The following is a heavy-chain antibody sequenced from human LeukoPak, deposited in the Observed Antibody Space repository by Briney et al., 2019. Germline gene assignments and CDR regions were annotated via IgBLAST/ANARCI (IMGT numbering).Heavy chain of an antibody. CDR1: GYSFNTYG. V-gene: IGHV1-18*01. CDR2: ISGHSGDT. CDR3: LRDASGWFLGVQEFHF. Sequence: GASVKVSFKTSGYSFNTYGITWVRQAPGQGLEWMGWISGHSGDTQYARKFQGRVTLTTDSSTTTAYMDLRALKSDDTAVYYCLRDASGWFLGVQEFHFWGQGTLVIVSS. D-gene: IGHD6-19*01. J-gene: IGHJ4*02.